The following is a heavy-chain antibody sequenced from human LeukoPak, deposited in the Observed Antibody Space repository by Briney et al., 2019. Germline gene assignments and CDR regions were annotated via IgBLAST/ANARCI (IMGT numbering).Heavy chain of an antibody. J-gene: IGHJ6*02. CDR3: ASAAVVVPAARYYYYYGMDV. D-gene: IGHD2-2*01. Sequence: QPGGSLRLSCAASGFTVSSNYMSWVRQAPGKGLEWGSVIYSGGSTYYADSVKGRFTISRDNSKNTLYLQMNSLRAEDTAVYYCASAAVVVPAARYYYYYGMDVWGQGTTVTVSS. V-gene: IGHV3-66*01. CDR2: IYSGGST. CDR1: GFTVSSNY.